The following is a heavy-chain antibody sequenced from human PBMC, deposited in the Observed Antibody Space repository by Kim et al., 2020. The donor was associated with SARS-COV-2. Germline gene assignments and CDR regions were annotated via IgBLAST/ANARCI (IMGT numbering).Heavy chain of an antibody. J-gene: IGHJ4*02. Sequence: GGSLRLSCAASGFTFSSYWMSWVRQAPGKGLEWVANIKQDGSEKYYVDSVKGRFTISRDNAKNSLYLQMNSLRAEDTAVYYCARDLLCGGDCPIDYWGQGTLVTVSS. CDR1: GFTFSSYW. CDR2: IKQDGSEK. CDR3: ARDLLCGGDCPIDY. D-gene: IGHD2-21*02. V-gene: IGHV3-7*01.